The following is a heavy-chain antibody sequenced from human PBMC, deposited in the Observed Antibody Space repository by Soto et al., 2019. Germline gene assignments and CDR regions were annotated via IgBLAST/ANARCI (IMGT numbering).Heavy chain of an antibody. CDR1: GGSISSGGYY. Sequence: SATLALTCTVSGGSISSGGYYWSWIRQHPGKGLEWIGYIYYSGSTYYNPSLKSRVTISVDMSKNQFSLKLSSVTAADTAVYYCARVVTMVRGVIRYYYYYGMDVWGQGTTVTVSS. CDR2: IYYSGST. V-gene: IGHV4-31*03. D-gene: IGHD3-10*01. J-gene: IGHJ6*02. CDR3: ARVVTMVRGVIRYYYYYGMDV.